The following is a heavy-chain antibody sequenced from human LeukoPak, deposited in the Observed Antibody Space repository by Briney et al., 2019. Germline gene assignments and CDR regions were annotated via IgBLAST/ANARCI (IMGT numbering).Heavy chain of an antibody. J-gene: IGHJ4*02. CDR3: AKGVIAVTGLFDS. V-gene: IGHV3-23*01. D-gene: IGHD6-19*01. CDR1: GFTFSSYA. CDR2: ISGSGGST. Sequence: GGSLRLSCTASGFTFSSYAMSWVRQAPGKGLEWVSAISGSGGSTYYADSVKGRFTISRDNSKNTLYLQMNSLRAEDTAVYYCAKGVIAVTGLFDSWGQGALVTVSS.